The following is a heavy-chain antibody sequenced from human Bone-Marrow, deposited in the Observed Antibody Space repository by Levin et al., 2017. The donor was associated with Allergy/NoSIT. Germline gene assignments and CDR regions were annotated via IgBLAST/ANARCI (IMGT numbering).Heavy chain of an antibody. V-gene: IGHV3-15*01. J-gene: IGHJ6*02. CDR3: STPGRDLYYYGVDV. CDR1: GISFSDVW. CDR2: IKSTTDGATR. D-gene: IGHD5-24*01. Sequence: PGGSLRLSCAASGISFSDVWVNWVRQAPGKGLEWLGRIKSTTDGATREYAAPVRGRFSISRDDSKNMVFLQTSSLKTDDTAVYYCSTPGRDLYYYGVDVWGQGTTVTVSS.